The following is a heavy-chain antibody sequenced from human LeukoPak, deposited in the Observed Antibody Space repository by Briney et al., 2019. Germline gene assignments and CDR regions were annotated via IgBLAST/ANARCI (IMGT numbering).Heavy chain of an antibody. J-gene: IGHJ4*02. CDR2: VYQSGTT. D-gene: IGHD5-24*01. Sequence: SETLSLTCTVSGGSISTYYWNWIRQSPGKGLESIGYVYQSGTTNYNPSLRGRVTISIDTSKSQFSLKLSSVTTADTAVYYCARADGYGVGYFDLWGQGTLVTVSS. CDR3: ARADGYGVGYFDL. V-gene: IGHV4-59*01. CDR1: GGSISTYY.